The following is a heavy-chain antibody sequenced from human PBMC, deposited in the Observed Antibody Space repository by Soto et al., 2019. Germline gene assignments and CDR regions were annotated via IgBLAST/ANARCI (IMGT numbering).Heavy chain of an antibody. CDR3: ARDVYYYDSSGYPNYFDY. V-gene: IGHV3-48*02. J-gene: IGHJ4*02. D-gene: IGHD3-22*01. CDR1: GFTFSRYG. CDR2: ISSSSSTI. Sequence: GGSLRLSCAASGFTFSRYGMHWVRQAPGKGLEWVSYISSSSSTIYYADSVKGRFTISRDNAKNSLYLQMNSLRDEDTAVYYCARDVYYYDSSGYPNYFDYWGQGTLVTVSS.